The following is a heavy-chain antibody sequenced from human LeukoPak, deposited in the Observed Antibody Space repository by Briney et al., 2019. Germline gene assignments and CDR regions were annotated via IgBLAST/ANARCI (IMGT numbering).Heavy chain of an antibody. V-gene: IGHV4-39*01. CDR1: GGSISSSNYS. CDR3: AGQFGFASAEYFQY. J-gene: IGHJ1*01. D-gene: IGHD3-10*01. CDR2: IYYSGNT. Sequence: SETLSLTCTVSGGSISSSNYSWAWIRQPPGKGLEWIGNIYYSGNTHYNPSLNSRVTISVDTSKNQFSLKLSSVTAADTAVYYCAGQFGFASAEYFQYWGQGTLVTVSS.